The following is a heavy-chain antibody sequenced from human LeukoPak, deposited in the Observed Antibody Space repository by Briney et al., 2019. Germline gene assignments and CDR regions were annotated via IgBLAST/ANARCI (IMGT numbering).Heavy chain of an antibody. V-gene: IGHV6-1*01. J-gene: IGHJ3*02. CDR3: VRDSGYGLDAFDI. CDR2: TYYRSKWYN. CDR1: GDSVSSNSAA. D-gene: IGHD5-12*01. Sequence: SQTLSLTCAISGDSVSSNSAAWNWIRQSQSRGLEWLGRTYYRSKWYNDYPVFMKSRITINPDASKNQFSLQLKSVTPEDTAVYYCVRDSGYGLDAFDIWGQGTKVTVSS.